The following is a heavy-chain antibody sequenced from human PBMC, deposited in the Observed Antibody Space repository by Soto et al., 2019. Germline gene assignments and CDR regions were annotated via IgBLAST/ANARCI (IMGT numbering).Heavy chain of an antibody. D-gene: IGHD2-2*01. V-gene: IGHV3-48*02. CDR1: VFTFSSYS. CDR2: ISSSSSTI. J-gene: IGHJ6*02. Sequence: GGSLRLSCAASVFTFSSYSMNWVRQAPGKGLEWVSYISSSSSTIYYADSGKGRFIISRDNAKNSLYLKMNSRREEDTAVYYCARDSRRHAVVPAARAGYYYGMDVWGQGTTVTVSS. CDR3: ARDSRRHAVVPAARAGYYYGMDV.